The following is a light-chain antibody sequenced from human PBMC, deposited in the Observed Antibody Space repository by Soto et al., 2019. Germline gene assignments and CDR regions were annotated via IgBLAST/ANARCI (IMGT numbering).Light chain of an antibody. Sequence: EVVLTQSPAMLSLSPGERATLSCRASQSVSSSYLGWYQQRPGQAPSLLMYGTSRRATGLPDWFSSSGSGTDFTLTISRLEAEDVAVYYCQQYGGPPYYFGQGTKLEIK. CDR1: QSVSSSY. CDR3: QQYGGPPYY. V-gene: IGKV3-20*01. J-gene: IGKJ2*01. CDR2: GTS.